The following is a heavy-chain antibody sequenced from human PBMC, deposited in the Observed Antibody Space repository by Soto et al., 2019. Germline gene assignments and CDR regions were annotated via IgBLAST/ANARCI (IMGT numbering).Heavy chain of an antibody. J-gene: IGHJ6*02. CDR2: IHYSWSP. D-gene: IGHD2-8*01. Sequence: QVQLQESGPGLVKPSQTLSLTCSVSGDSTSSATYYWSWIRQNPGKGLEGIGNIHYSWSPYYNPSLKSPVTLSRDTSKSQVSLKLSSVTAADTAVYYCARDLRYCSDGECGGRYSYYALDVWGQRTTVTVSS. CDR1: GDSTSSATYY. V-gene: IGHV4-31*01. CDR3: ARDLRYCSDGECGGRYSYYALDV.